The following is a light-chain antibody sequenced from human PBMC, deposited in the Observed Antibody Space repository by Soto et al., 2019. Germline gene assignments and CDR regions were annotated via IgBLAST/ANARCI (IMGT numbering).Light chain of an antibody. CDR3: QHRSNWPPT. CDR2: DAS. V-gene: IGKV3-11*01. CDR1: QSVDSY. J-gene: IGKJ1*01. Sequence: EIVLTQSPATLSLSPGERATLSCRASQSVDSYLAWYQQKVGQAPRLLIYDASNRATGIPARFSGSGSGTDFTLTISRLEPEDFAVYYCQHRSNWPPTFXQGTKVDIK.